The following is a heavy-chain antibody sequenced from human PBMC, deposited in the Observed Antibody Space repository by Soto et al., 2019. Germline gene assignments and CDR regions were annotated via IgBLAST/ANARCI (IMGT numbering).Heavy chain of an antibody. D-gene: IGHD4-17*01. V-gene: IGHV1-69*06. CDR2: IIPIFGTA. Sequence: SVKVSCKASGGTFSSYAISWVRQAPGQGLEWMGGIIPIFGTANYAQKFQGRVTITADKSTSTAYMELSSLRSEDTAVCYCARDRLTTVTTVGYYGMDVWGQGTTVTVSS. J-gene: IGHJ6*02. CDR1: GGTFSSYA. CDR3: ARDRLTTVTTVGYYGMDV.